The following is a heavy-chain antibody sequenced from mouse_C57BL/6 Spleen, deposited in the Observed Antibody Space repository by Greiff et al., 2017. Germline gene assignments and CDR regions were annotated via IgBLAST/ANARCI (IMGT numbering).Heavy chain of an antibody. Sequence: EVQLQQSGPELVKPGASVKISCKASGYTFTDYYMNWVKQSHGQSLEWIGDINPNNGGTSYNQQFKGKATLTVDKSTSTAYMSLHSLSSEDSAVYYCASRAYGHYAMDYWGQGTSVTVSS. D-gene: IGHD1-1*02. CDR1: GYTFTDYY. V-gene: IGHV1-26*01. CDR3: ASRAYGHYAMDY. J-gene: IGHJ4*01. CDR2: INPNNGGT.